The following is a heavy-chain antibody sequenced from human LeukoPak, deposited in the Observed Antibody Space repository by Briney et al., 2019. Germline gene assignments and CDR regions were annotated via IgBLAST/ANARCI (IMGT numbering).Heavy chain of an antibody. Sequence: SGGSLRLSCAASGFTFSSYAMSWVRQAPGKGLEWVSAISGSGGSTYYADSVKGRFTISRDNSKNTLYLQMNSLRAEDTAVYYCAKGIVVVVAATRFDYWGQGTLVTVSS. D-gene: IGHD2-15*01. V-gene: IGHV3-23*01. CDR3: AKGIVVVVAATRFDY. CDR2: ISGSGGST. J-gene: IGHJ4*02. CDR1: GFTFSSYA.